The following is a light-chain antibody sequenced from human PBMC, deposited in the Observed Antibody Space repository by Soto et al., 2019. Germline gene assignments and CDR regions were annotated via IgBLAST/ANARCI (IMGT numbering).Light chain of an antibody. CDR1: QSVSSN. CDR3: QQYNTWPPIFT. Sequence: EVVMTQSPATLSVSPGERATLSCRASQSVSSNLAWYQQKPGQAPRLLIYGASTRATGVPARFSGSGSGTAFTLTISSLQSEDFAVYYCQQYNTWPPIFTFGPGTKVDIK. J-gene: IGKJ3*01. CDR2: GAS. V-gene: IGKV3-15*01.